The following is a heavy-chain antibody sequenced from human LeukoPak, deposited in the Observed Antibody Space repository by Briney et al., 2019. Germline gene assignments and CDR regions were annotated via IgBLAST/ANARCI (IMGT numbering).Heavy chain of an antibody. CDR2: IKQDGSEK. CDR3: ARAITTNYPIDY. V-gene: IGHV3-7*04. J-gene: IGHJ4*02. D-gene: IGHD3-10*01. CDR1: GFTLSNYY. Sequence: GGSLRLSCATSGFTLSNYYVSWVRQAPGKGLEWVANIKQDGSEKYYVDSVKGRFTISRDNAKNSLYLQMNSLRAEDTAVYYCARAITTNYPIDYWGQGTLVTVSS.